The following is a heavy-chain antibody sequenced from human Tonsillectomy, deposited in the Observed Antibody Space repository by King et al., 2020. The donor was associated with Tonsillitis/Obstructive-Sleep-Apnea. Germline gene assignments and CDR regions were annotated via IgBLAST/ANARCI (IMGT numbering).Heavy chain of an antibody. CDR1: GFPFSGYA. V-gene: IGHV3-23*01. CDR3: AKDRGTGWYTDYYCLDV. J-gene: IGHJ6*02. D-gene: IGHD6-19*01. Sequence: EVQLQESGGGLVQPGGSLRLSCAASGFPFSGYAMTWVRQAQGKGLEWVSVISGSGGNTYYADSVKGRFTISRDNSKNTLHLQMNSLRAEDTAVYYCAKDRGTGWYTDYYCLDVWGQGTTVTVSS. CDR2: ISGSGGNT.